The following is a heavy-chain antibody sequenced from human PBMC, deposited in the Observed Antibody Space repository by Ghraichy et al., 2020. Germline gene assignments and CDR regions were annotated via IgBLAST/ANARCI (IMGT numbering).Heavy chain of an antibody. CDR3: AKDRGSGRSNDAFDI. D-gene: IGHD6-19*01. V-gene: IGHV3-30*02. Sequence: GGSLRLSCAASGFTFSSYGMHWVRQAPGKGLEWVAFIRYDGSNKYYADSVKGRFTISRDNSKNTLYLQMNSLRAEDTAVYYCAKDRGSGRSNDAFDIWGQGTMVTVSS. CDR1: GFTFSSYG. CDR2: IRYDGSNK. J-gene: IGHJ3*02.